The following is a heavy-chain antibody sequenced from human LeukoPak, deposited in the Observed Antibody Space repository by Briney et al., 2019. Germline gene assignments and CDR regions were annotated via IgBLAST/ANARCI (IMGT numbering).Heavy chain of an antibody. CDR2: ISGSGGST. D-gene: IGHD3-22*01. V-gene: IGHV3-23*01. CDR1: GFTFSSYA. J-gene: IGHJ4*02. Sequence: GGSLRLSCAASGFTFSSYAMSWVRQAPGKGLEWVSAISGSGGSTYYADSVKGRFTISRDNSKNTLYLQMNSPRAEDTAVYYCAKDPYYDSSGYYYGIDYWGQGTLVTVSS. CDR3: AKDPYYDSSGYYYGIDY.